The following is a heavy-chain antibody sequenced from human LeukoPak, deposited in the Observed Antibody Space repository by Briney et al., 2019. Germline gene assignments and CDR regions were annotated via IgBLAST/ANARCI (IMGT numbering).Heavy chain of an antibody. D-gene: IGHD3-22*01. J-gene: IGHJ3*02. CDR1: GFTFSSYA. CDR3: AKDRTYYDRSGYYYDAFDI. Sequence: GGSLRLSCAASGFTFSSYAMSWVRQAPGKGLEWVSAISGNGDTTYYADSVKGRFTISRDKSKNTLYLQMNSLRAEDTAVYYCAKDRTYYDRSGYYYDAFDIWGQGTMVTVSS. V-gene: IGHV3-23*01. CDR2: ISGNGDTT.